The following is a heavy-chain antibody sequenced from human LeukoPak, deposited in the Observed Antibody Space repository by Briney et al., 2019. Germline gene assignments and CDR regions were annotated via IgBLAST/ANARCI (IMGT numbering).Heavy chain of an antibody. V-gene: IGHV4-30-2*01. D-gene: IGHD1-20*01. Sequence: PSETLSLTCTVSGGSISSGDHYWSWIRQPPGKGLEWIGYIYHSGSTYYNPSLKSRVTISVDRSKNQFSLKLSSVTAADTAVYYCARGPLGIIGTIDAFDIWGQGTMVTVSP. J-gene: IGHJ3*02. CDR1: GGSISSGDHY. CDR3: ARGPLGIIGTIDAFDI. CDR2: IYHSGST.